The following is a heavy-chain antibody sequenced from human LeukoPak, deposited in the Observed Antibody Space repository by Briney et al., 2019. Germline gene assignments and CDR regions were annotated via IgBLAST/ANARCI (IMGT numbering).Heavy chain of an antibody. CDR2: INSDGSST. CDR1: GFTFSSYW. J-gene: IGHJ6*02. D-gene: IGHD3-22*01. CDR3: AREGAYYDSSGYYRDDYYYGMDV. V-gene: IGHV3-74*01. Sequence: GGSLRLSCAASGFTFSSYWMHWVRQAPGKGLVWVSRINSDGSSTSYADSVKGRFTISRDNSKNTLYLQMNSLRAEDTAVYYCAREGAYYDSSGYYRDDYYYGMDVWGQGTTVTVSS.